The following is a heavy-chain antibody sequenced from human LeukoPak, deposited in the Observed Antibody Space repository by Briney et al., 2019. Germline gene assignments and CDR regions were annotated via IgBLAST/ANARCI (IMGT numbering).Heavy chain of an antibody. CDR3: ARHMTYSSSWAEYFQH. D-gene: IGHD6-13*01. J-gene: IGHJ1*01. CDR1: GGSISSSSYY. CDR2: IYYSGST. V-gene: IGHV4-39*01. Sequence: SETLSLTCTVSGGSISSSSYYWGWIRQPPGKGLEWIGSIYYSGSTYYNPSLKSRVTISVDTSKNQFSLKLSSVTAADTAVYHCARHMTYSSSWAEYFQHWGQGTLVTVSS.